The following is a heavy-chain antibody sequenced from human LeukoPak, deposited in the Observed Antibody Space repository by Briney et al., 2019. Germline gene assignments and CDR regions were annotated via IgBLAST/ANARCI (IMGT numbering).Heavy chain of an antibody. CDR3: ASGGLGARKFYSDPFHY. V-gene: IGHV3-53*01. CDR1: GFPVSSNY. Sequence: SGGSLRLSCAASGFPVSSNYMSWVRQAPGKGLEWVAILYSAGATYYTGSVRGRFTISRDTSKNTVSLQMNSLRAEDTAVYYCASGGLGARKFYSDPFHYWGQGTLVTVSS. J-gene: IGHJ4*02. D-gene: IGHD2-15*01. CDR2: LYSAGAT.